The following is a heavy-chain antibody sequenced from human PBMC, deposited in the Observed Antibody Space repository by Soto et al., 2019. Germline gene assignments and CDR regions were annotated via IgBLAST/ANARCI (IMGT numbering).Heavy chain of an antibody. CDR3: ARALESIAARPEYYYGMDV. D-gene: IGHD6-6*01. V-gene: IGHV1-18*01. J-gene: IGHJ6*02. CDR2: ISAYNGNT. CDR1: GYTFTSYG. Sequence: QVQLVQSGAEVKKPGASVKVSCKASGYTFTSYGISWVRQAPGQGLEWMGWISAYNGNTNYAQKLQGRVTMTTDTSTGTAYMELRSLRSDDTAVYYCARALESIAARPEYYYGMDVWGQGTTVTVSS.